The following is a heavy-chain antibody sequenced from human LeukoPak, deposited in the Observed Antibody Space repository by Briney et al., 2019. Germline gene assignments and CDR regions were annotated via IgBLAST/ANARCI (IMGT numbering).Heavy chain of an antibody. V-gene: IGHV4-34*01. CDR2: MSPSGST. CDR3: ARGRQDVNMIVVVMAGVSYYLDV. Sequence: SETLSLTCAVYGGSFSDYYWTWIRQTPGKGLEWSGEMSPSGSTNYNPSLKSRVTISVDTSKNQFSLKLSSVTAADTAVYYCARGRQDVNMIVVVMAGVSYYLDVWGKGTTVTVS. CDR1: GGSFSDYY. J-gene: IGHJ6*03. D-gene: IGHD3-22*01.